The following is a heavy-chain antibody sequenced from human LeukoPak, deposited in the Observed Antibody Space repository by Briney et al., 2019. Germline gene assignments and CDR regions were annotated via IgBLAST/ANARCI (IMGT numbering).Heavy chain of an antibody. D-gene: IGHD2-2*02. CDR3: ASGARGYCSSTSCYKDYYYYYMDV. CDR2: INPSGGST. J-gene: IGHJ6*03. CDR1: GYTFTGYY. Sequence: ASVKVSCKASGYTFTGYYMHWVRQAPGQGLEWMGIINPSGGSTSYAQKFQGRVTMTRDTSTSTVYMELSSLRSDDTAVYYCASGARGYCSSTSCYKDYYYYYMDVWGKGATVTVSS. V-gene: IGHV1-46*01.